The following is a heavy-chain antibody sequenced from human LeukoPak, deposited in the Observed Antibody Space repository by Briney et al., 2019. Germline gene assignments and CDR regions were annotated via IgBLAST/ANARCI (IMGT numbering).Heavy chain of an antibody. J-gene: IGHJ4*02. CDR2: ISSSRSTI. CDR3: ARSITYYDILTGYPHGPGFDY. CDR1: GFTFSSYE. D-gene: IGHD3-9*01. V-gene: IGHV3-48*03. Sequence: GGSLRLSCAASGFTFSSYEMNWVRQAPGKGLEWVSYISSSRSTIYYADSVKGRFTISRDNAKNSLYLQMNSLRAEDTAVYYCARSITYYDILTGYPHGPGFDYWGQGTLVTVSS.